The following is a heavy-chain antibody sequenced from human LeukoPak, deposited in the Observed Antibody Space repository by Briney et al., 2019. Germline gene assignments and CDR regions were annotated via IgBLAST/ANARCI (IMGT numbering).Heavy chain of an antibody. CDR3: ARENWNQLDY. V-gene: IGHV4-4*07. D-gene: IGHD1-1*01. Sequence: SETLSLTCTVSGGSISSYYWSWLRQPAGKGLEWIARIYTSGSTNYNPSLKSRVTMSVDTSKNQFSLKLSSVTAADTAVYYCARENWNQLDYWGQGTLVTVSS. J-gene: IGHJ4*02. CDR2: IYTSGST. CDR1: GGSISSYY.